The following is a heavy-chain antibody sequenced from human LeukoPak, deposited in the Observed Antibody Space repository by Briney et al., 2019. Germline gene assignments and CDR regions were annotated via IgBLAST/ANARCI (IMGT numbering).Heavy chain of an antibody. V-gene: IGHV3-21*01. CDR3: ARVSDSTPDEGS. Sequence: PGGSLRLPCAASGFTFSSYIMNWVRQAPGKGLEWVSSISPSGSHKYYADSVKGRFTISRDNAKNSVSLQMNSLRAEDTAVYYCARVSDSTPDEGSWGQGTLVTVSS. CDR1: GFTFSSYI. CDR2: ISPSGSHK. D-gene: IGHD3-22*01. J-gene: IGHJ5*01.